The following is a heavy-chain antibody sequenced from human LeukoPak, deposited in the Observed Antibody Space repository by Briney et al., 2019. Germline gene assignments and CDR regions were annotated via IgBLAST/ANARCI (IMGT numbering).Heavy chain of an antibody. D-gene: IGHD2-15*01. Sequence: GGSLRLSCVVSGITLSNYGMSWVRQAPGKGLEWVAGISDRGGSTNYADSVKGRFTISRDNPKNTLYLQMNSLRSEDTAVYYCAKRGVVIRAVLVVGFHKEAYYFDSWGQGALVTVSS. CDR1: GITLSNYG. V-gene: IGHV3-23*01. J-gene: IGHJ4*02. CDR2: ISDRGGST. CDR3: AKRGVVIRAVLVVGFHKEAYYFDS.